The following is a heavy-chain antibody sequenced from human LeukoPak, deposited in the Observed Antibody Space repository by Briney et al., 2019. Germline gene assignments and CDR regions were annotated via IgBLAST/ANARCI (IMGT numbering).Heavy chain of an antibody. CDR3: ARRIAAGGTAIGY. D-gene: IGHD6-13*01. CDR2: MNPNSGNT. V-gene: IGHV1-8*01. J-gene: IGHJ4*02. Sequence: ASVKVSCKASGYTFTSYDINWVRQAPGQGLEWMGWMNPNSGNTGYAQKFQGRVTMTRNTSISTAYMELSSLVSEDTAMYDCARRIAAGGTAIGYWGQGTLVTVSS. CDR1: GYTFTSYD.